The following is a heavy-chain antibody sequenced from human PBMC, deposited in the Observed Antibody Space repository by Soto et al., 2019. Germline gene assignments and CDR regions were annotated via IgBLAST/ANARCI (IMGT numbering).Heavy chain of an antibody. CDR1: GFNFSDHY. D-gene: IGHD2-21*01. CDR2: IRKKVNSYTT. CDR3: ARCHCGGTTCSGYFDD. Sequence: EVQLVESGGGLVQPGGSLRLSCVASGFNFSDHYMDWVRQAPGKGLEWVGRIRKKVNSYTTEYAASVKGRFTISRDDSKNSLYLQMNSLETEDTAVYYCARCHCGGTTCSGYFDDWGQGTLVTVSS. J-gene: IGHJ4*02. V-gene: IGHV3-72*01.